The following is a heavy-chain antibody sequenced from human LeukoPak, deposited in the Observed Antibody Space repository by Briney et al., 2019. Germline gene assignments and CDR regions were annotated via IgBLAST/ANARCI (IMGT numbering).Heavy chain of an antibody. V-gene: IGHV4-34*01. Sequence: KPSETLSLTCAVYGGSFSGYYWSWIRQPPGKGLEWIGEINHSGSTNYNPFLKSRVTISVDTSKNQFSLKLSSVAAADTAVYYCARYGFDPWGQGTLVTVSS. CDR3: ARYGFDP. CDR1: GGSFSGYY. CDR2: INHSGST. J-gene: IGHJ5*02.